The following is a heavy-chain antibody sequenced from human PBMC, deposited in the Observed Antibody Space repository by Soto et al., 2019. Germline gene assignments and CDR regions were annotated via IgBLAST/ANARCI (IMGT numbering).Heavy chain of an antibody. CDR2: MSPNSGNT. J-gene: IGHJ6*03. V-gene: IGHV1-8*01. CDR1: GYTFTSYD. Sequence: ASVKVSCKTSGYTFTSYDINWVRQATGQGLEWMGWMSPNSGNTGYAQKFQGRVTMTRDTSISTAYMELSSLRSEDTAVYYCARVRIVLVPTASDFYYYMDVWGKGTTVTVSS. D-gene: IGHD2-2*01. CDR3: ARVRIVLVPTASDFYYYMDV.